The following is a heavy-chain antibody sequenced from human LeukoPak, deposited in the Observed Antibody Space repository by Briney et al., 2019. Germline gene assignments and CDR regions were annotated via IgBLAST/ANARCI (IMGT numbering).Heavy chain of an antibody. J-gene: IGHJ4*02. CDR2: IKSKTDGGTT. CDR1: GFTFSNAW. CDR3: TTVNSYYDSSGCSYYFDY. V-gene: IGHV3-15*01. Sequence: GGSLRLSCAASGFTFSNAWMSWVRQAPGKGLEWVGRIKSKTDGGTTDYAAPVKGRFTISRDDSKNTLYLQMNSLKTEDTAVYYCTTVNSYYDSSGCSYYFDYWGQGTLVTVSS. D-gene: IGHD3-22*01.